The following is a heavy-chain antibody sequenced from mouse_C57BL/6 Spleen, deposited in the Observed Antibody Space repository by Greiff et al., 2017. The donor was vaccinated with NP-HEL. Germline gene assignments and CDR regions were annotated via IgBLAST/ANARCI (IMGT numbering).Heavy chain of an antibody. J-gene: IGHJ1*03. Sequence: VQLQQSGAELVRPGTSVKVSCKASGYAFTNYLIEWVKQRPGQGLEWIGVINPGSGGTNYNEKFKGKATLTADKSSSTAYMQLSSLTSEDSAVYFCARLSGYYGYFDVWGTGTTVTVSS. D-gene: IGHD1-3*01. CDR2: INPGSGGT. V-gene: IGHV1-54*01. CDR3: ARLSGYYGYFDV. CDR1: GYAFTNYL.